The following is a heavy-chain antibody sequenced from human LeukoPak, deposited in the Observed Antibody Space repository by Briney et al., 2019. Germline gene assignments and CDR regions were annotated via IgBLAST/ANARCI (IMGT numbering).Heavy chain of an antibody. J-gene: IGHJ5*02. CDR2: ISSSGSTI. CDR3: ASFRYCSSTSCPEGEFDP. V-gene: IGHV3-11*01. D-gene: IGHD2-2*01. Sequence: GGSLRLSCAASGFTFSDYYMSWIRQAPGKGLEWVSYISSSGSTIYYADSVEGRFTISRDNAKNSLYLQMNSLRAEDTAVYYCASFRYCSSTSCPEGEFDPWGQGTLVTVSS. CDR1: GFTFSDYY.